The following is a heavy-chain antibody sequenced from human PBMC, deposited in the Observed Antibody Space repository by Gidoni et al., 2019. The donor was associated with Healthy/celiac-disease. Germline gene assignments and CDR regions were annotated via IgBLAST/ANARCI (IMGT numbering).Heavy chain of an antibody. D-gene: IGHD1-26*01. CDR3: ARDSGSGSYYNSFFDY. CDR1: GFTFSSYS. J-gene: IGHJ4*02. CDR2: ISSSSSTI. Sequence: EVQLVESGGGLVQPGGSLRLSCAASGFTFSSYSMNWVRQAPGKGLEWVSYISSSSSTIYYADSVKGRFTISRDNAKNSLYLQMNSLRDEDTAVYYCARDSGSGSYYNSFFDYWGQGTLVTVSS. V-gene: IGHV3-48*02.